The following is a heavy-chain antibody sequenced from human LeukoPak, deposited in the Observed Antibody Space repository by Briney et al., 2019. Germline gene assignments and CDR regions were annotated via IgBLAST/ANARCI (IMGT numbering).Heavy chain of an antibody. D-gene: IGHD3-16*01. CDR2: IGSAGDT. CDR3: ARALPFYGFDY. CDR1: GFTFSNYD. Sequence: GGSLRLSCAASGFTFSNYDMHWVRQVAGKGLEWVSGIGSAGDTYYPGSVKGRFTISRENAKNSLYLQINSLRAGDTAVYHCARALPFYGFDYWGQGTLVTVSS. V-gene: IGHV3-13*04. J-gene: IGHJ4*02.